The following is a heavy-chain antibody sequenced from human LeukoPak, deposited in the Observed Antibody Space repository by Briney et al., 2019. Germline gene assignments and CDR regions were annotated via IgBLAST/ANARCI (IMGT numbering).Heavy chain of an antibody. CDR3: ARDGEYYYDSSGYAGAFDI. V-gene: IGHV4-34*01. D-gene: IGHD3-22*01. Sequence: SETLSLTCAVYGGSFSGYYWSWIRQPPGKGLEWIGEINHSGSTNYNPSLKSRVTISVDTSKNQFSLKLSSVTAADTAVYYCARDGEYYYDSSGYAGAFDIWGQGTMVTVSS. CDR1: GGSFSGYY. J-gene: IGHJ3*02. CDR2: INHSGST.